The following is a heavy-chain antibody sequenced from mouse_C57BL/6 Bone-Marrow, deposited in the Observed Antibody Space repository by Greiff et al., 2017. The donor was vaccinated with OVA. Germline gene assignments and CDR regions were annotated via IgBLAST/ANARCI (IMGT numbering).Heavy chain of an antibody. V-gene: IGHV1-61*01. J-gene: IGHJ4*01. D-gene: IGHD1-1*01. Sequence: QVQLQQPGAELVRPGSSVKLSCKASGYTFTSYWMDWVKQRPGQGLEWIGNIYPSDSETHYNQKFKDKATLTADTSSNTAYLQLSSLTSEDTAIYYCAFITTVVATRGNAMDYWGQGTSVTVSS. CDR3: AFITTVVATRGNAMDY. CDR1: GYTFTSYW. CDR2: IYPSDSET.